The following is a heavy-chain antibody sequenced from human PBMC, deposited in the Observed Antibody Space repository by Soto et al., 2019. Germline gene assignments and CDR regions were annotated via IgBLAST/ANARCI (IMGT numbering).Heavy chain of an antibody. Sequence: PGESLKLSCKGSGYSFTSYWSSWVRQMPGKGLEWMGRIDPSDSYTNYSPSFQGHVTISADKSISTAYLQWSSLKASDTAMYYCARPWDDAFDIWGQGTMVTVSS. CDR1: GYSFTSYW. CDR2: IDPSDSYT. D-gene: IGHD1-26*01. V-gene: IGHV5-10-1*01. J-gene: IGHJ3*02. CDR3: ARPWDDAFDI.